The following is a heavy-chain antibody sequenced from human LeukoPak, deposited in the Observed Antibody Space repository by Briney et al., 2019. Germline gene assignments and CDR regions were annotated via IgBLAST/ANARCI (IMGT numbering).Heavy chain of an antibody. J-gene: IGHJ4*02. CDR3: ARDLCGGDCYPNYFDY. CDR1: GFTFSSYW. CDR2: IKQDGSEK. D-gene: IGHD2-21*02. V-gene: IGHV3-7*01. Sequence: GGSLRLSCAASGFTFSSYWMSWVRQAPGKGLEWVANIKQDGSEKYYVDSVKGRFTISRDNAKNSLYLQMDSLRAEDTAVYYCARDLCGGDCYPNYFDYWGQGTLVTVSS.